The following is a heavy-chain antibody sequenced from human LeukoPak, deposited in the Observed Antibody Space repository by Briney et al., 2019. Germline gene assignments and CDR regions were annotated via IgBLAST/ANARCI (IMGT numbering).Heavy chain of an antibody. CDR3: AKEIDGGNSKSFAI. J-gene: IGHJ3*02. CDR1: GFTFSSYA. CDR2: ITNNGSST. D-gene: IGHD4-23*01. V-gene: IGHV3-23*01. Sequence: GGSLRLSCAASGFTFSSYAMAWIRQASGKGLEWVSTITNNGSSTYYADSVKGRFTISRDNSKNTLFLQMNGLRAGVSAVYYWAKEIDGGNSKSFAIWGQGTMVTLPS.